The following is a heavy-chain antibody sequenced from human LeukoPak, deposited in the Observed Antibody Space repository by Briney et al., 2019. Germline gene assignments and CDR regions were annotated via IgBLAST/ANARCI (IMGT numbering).Heavy chain of an antibody. J-gene: IGHJ4*02. CDR3: ARVGRGRPYSSGWYVY. D-gene: IGHD6-19*01. CDR1: GYTFTGYY. Sequence: ASVKVSCKASGYTFTGYYMHWVRQAPGQGLEWMGWINPNSGGTNYAQKFQGRVTMTRDTSISTAYMELSRLRSDDTAVYYCARVGRGRPYSSGWYVYWGQGTLVTVSS. CDR2: INPNSGGT. V-gene: IGHV1-2*02.